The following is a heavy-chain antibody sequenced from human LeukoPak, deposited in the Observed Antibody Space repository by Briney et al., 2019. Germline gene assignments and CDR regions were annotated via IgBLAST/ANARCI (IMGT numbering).Heavy chain of an antibody. CDR2: IYPSDSLT. J-gene: IGHJ4*02. V-gene: IGHV5-51*01. CDR1: GYEFSIYW. Sequence: GASLQISCKGSGYEFSIYWIAWVRQPPGKGLEWMGIIYPSDSLTRYNPSLEGQVTMSADKSINTAYLQWVSLQASDTAMYYCARHEAGGSVSYFPLDYWGQGTLVTVSS. CDR3: ARHEAGGSVSYFPLDY. D-gene: IGHD3-10*01.